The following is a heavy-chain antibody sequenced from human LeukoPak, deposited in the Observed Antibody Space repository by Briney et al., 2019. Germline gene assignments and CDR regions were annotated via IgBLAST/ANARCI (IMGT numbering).Heavy chain of an antibody. CDR1: GFIFTNYF. Sequence: GGSLRLSCAASGFIFTNYFMSWVRQAPGKGLEWVANVKQDGSGEYYVDSVKGRFTISRDSAKNSPYLQMNSLRAEDTAVYYCARGDFDCWGQGTLVTVSS. CDR2: VKQDGSGE. CDR3: ARGDFDC. V-gene: IGHV3-7*03. J-gene: IGHJ4*02.